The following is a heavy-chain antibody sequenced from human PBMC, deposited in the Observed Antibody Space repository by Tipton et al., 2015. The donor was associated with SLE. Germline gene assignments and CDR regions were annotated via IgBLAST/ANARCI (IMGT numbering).Heavy chain of an antibody. D-gene: IGHD1-7*01. CDR2: VWYHGRET. CDR1: GFTFSRFG. Sequence: SLRLSCAASGFTFSRFGMHWVRQAPGKGLEWVALVWYHGRETNYADPVKGRFTISRDNAQNTLFLLMTSLRADDTAVYYCAREANYNFDYWGQGTRVIASS. V-gene: IGHV3-33*01. CDR3: AREANYNFDY. J-gene: IGHJ4*02.